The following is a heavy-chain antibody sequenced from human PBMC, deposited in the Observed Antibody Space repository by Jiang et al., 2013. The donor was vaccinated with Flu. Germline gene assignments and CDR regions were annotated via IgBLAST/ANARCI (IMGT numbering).Heavy chain of an antibody. CDR2: INPSGGST. V-gene: IGHV1-46*01. J-gene: IGHJ6*02. CDR1: GYTFTSYY. D-gene: IGHD4-11*01. Sequence: GAEVKKPGASVKVSCKASGYTFTSYYMHWVRQAPGQGLEWMGIINPSGGSTSYAQKFRGRVTMTRDTSTSTVYMELSSLRSEDTAVYYCARDLVTTVTTGGSRYYYYYGMDVWGQGTTVTVSS. CDR3: ARDLVTTVTTGGSRYYYYYGMDV.